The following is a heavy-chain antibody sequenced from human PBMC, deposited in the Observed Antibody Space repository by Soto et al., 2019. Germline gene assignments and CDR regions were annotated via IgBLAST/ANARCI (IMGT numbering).Heavy chain of an antibody. CDR2: IWYDGSNK. D-gene: IGHD2-15*01. V-gene: IGHV3-33*01. Sequence: GGSLRLSCAASGFTFSSYGMHWVRQAPGKGLEWVAVIWYDGSNKYYADSVKGRFTISRDNSKNTLYLQMNSLRAEDTAVYYCARRMLLLDIYYYYGMDVWGQGTTVTVS. CDR3: ARRMLLLDIYYYYGMDV. CDR1: GFTFSSYG. J-gene: IGHJ6*02.